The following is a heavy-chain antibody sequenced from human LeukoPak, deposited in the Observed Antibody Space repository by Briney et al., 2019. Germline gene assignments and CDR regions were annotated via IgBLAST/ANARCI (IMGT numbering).Heavy chain of an antibody. V-gene: IGHV1-18*01. J-gene: IGHJ4*02. CDR1: GYTFSSHG. D-gene: IGHD1-26*01. CDR3: ARDEERELRYFDY. Sequence: ASVKVSCKTAGYTFSSHGISWVRQAPGQGLEWMGWISAYNGNTNYAQKLQGRVTMTTDTSTSTAYMELRSLRSDDTAVYYCARDEERELRYFDYWGQGTLVTVSS. CDR2: ISAYNGNT.